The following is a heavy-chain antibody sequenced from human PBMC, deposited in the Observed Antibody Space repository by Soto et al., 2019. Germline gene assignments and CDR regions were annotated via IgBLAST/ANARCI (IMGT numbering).Heavy chain of an antibody. CDR3: GRGAQGFDY. V-gene: IGHV3-13*01. CDR1: GFTFSSYD. CDR2: IGTAGDT. Sequence: EVPLVESGGGLVQPGGSLRLSCVASGFTFSSYDIHWVRQTTGKGLEWVSGIGTAGDTYYAGSVKGRFTISRENALNSVYLQMSSLRAGDTAVYYCGRGAQGFDYWGQGALVTVSS. J-gene: IGHJ4*02.